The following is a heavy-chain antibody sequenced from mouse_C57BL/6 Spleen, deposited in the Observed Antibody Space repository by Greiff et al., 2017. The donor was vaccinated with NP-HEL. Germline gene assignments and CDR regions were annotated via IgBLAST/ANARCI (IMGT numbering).Heavy chain of an antibody. CDR2: SRNKANDYTT. V-gene: IGHV7-1*01. D-gene: IGHD1-2*01. CDR1: GFTFSDFY. CDR3: ARDARYYGYNWYFDV. J-gene: IGHJ1*03. Sequence: EVKLMESGGGLVQSGRSLRLSCATSGFTFSDFYMEWVRQAPGKGLEWIAASRNKANDYTTEYSASVKGRFIVSRDTSQSILYLQMNALRAEDTAIYYCARDARYYGYNWYFDVWGTGTTVTVSS.